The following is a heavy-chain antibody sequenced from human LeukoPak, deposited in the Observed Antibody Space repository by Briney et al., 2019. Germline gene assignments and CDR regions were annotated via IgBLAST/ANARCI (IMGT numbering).Heavy chain of an antibody. J-gene: IGHJ5*02. CDR3: ARSNSGSYYGWFDP. CDR1: GFTFSSYG. D-gene: IGHD1-26*01. CDR2: LWRDGSNK. V-gene: IGHV3-33*01. Sequence: PGGSLRLSCAASGFTFSSYGMHWVRQAPGKGLEWVAVLWRDGSNKHYADPVKGRFTISRDNPKNTLYLQMNSLRAEDTAVYYCARSNSGSYYGWFDPWGQGTLVTVSS.